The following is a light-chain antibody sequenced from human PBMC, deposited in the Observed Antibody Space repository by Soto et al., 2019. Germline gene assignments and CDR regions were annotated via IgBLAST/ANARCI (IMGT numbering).Light chain of an antibody. Sequence: DNVMTQSPLSLPVTPGEPASISCRSSQSLLHSNGYNDLDWYLQKPGQSPQLLIYLGCNRASGVPDRFSGSGSGTDFTLKISRVEAEDVWVYYCMQALQTPLYTFGQGTKVDIK. J-gene: IGKJ2*01. CDR2: LGC. V-gene: IGKV2-28*01. CDR3: MQALQTPLYT. CDR1: QSLLHSNGYND.